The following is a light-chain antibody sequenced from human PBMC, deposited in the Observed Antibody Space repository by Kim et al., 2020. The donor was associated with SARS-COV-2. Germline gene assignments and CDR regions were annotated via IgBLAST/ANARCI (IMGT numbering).Light chain of an antibody. V-gene: IGLV3-21*04. CDR3: QVWDTGTDQCV. J-gene: IGLJ1*01. Sequence: SYELTQPPSVSLAPGATARITCEGNNIGRKSVHWYQQKPGQAPVVVIDYDTDRPSGIPERFSGSNSGNTATLTISSVEAGDEADYYCQVWDTGTDQCVFGTGTKVTVL. CDR2: YDT. CDR1: NIGRKS.